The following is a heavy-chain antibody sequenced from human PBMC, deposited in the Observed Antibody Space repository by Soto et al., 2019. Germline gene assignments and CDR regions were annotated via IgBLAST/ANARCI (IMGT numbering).Heavy chain of an antibody. CDR3: ARTSGYSSTDNWFDP. CDR1: GYTFTSYG. Sequence: ASVKVSCKASGYTFTSYGISWVRQAPGQGLEWMGWISAYNGNTNNAQKFQGRVAVTTDTSTSTAYMELMNLRSDDTAVYYCARTSGYSSTDNWFDPWGQGTLVTVSS. D-gene: IGHD6-13*01. CDR2: ISAYNGNT. J-gene: IGHJ5*02. V-gene: IGHV1-18*01.